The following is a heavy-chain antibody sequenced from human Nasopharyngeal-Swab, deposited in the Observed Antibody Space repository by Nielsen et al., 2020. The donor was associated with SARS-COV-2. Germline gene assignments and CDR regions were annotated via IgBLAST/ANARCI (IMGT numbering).Heavy chain of an antibody. CDR1: GFSLSTTGMC. Sequence: SGPTPVKPTQTLTLTCTFSGFSLSTTGMCVIWIRQHPGKALEWLAFIYWEDDRYYSTSLKARLTLSKDTSKNQVVLTMTNMDPVDTATYYCARIPPLDYHFDSWSQGTLVTVSS. CDR2: IYWEDDR. V-gene: IGHV2-70*13. J-gene: IGHJ4*02. D-gene: IGHD3/OR15-3a*01. CDR3: ARIPPLDYHFDS.